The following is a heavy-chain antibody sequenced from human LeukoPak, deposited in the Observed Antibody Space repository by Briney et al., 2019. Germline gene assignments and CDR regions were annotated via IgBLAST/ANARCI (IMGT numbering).Heavy chain of an antibody. D-gene: IGHD3-3*01. CDR3: ARSDFWSGYHRGYFDY. CDR2: IKQDGSGK. V-gene: IGHV3-7*05. Sequence: GGSLRLSCAASGSTFSSYWMSWVRQAPGKGLEWVAKIKQDGSGKYYVDSVKGRFTISRDNAENSLYLQMNSLRVEDTALYYCARSDFWSGYHRGYFDYWGQGTLVTVSS. J-gene: IGHJ4*02. CDR1: GSTFSSYW.